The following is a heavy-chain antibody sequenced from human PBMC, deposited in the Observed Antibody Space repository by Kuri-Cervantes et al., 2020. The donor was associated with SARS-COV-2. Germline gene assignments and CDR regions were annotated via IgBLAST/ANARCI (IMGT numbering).Heavy chain of an antibody. D-gene: IGHD3-22*01. CDR3: ARDGGGYYDSSGYYGQLGFDY. J-gene: IGHJ4*02. Sequence: GGSLRLSCAASGFTFSTFGMNWVRQAPGKGLEWVSYISSSSSTIYYADSVKGRFTISRDNAKSSLYLQMNSLRDEDTAVYYCARDGGGYYDSSGYYGQLGFDYWGQGTLVTVSS. CDR2: ISSSSSTI. CDR1: GFTFSTFG. V-gene: IGHV3-48*02.